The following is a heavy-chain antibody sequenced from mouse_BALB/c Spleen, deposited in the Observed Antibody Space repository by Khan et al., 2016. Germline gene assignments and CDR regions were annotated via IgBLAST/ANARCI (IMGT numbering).Heavy chain of an antibody. CDR1: GYAFSGYW. D-gene: IGHD1-1*02. CDR3: ASGSPFDS. V-gene: IGHV1-80*01. Sequence: QVRLQQSGAELVRPGSSVKISCKASGYAFSGYWMNWVKQRPGQGLEWMGQIYPGDGDTNYNGKFKGKATLTADNSSSTAYMQLSSLTSEDSAVYFGASGSPFDSWGQGTPVTVSA. J-gene: IGHJ3*01. CDR2: IYPGDGDT.